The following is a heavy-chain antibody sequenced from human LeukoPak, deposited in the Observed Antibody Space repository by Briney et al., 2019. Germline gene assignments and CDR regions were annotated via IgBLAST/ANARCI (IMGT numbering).Heavy chain of an antibody. Sequence: ASVKVSCKVSGYTLTELSMHWVRQAPGKGLEWMGGFEPADGETIYAQKFQGRVTMTEDTSTDTAYMELSSLRSEDTAVYYCATGPRDSSSWYFREYPPARSFDYWGQGTLVTVSS. CDR1: GYTLTELS. J-gene: IGHJ4*02. CDR3: ATGPRDSSSWYFREYPPARSFDY. D-gene: IGHD6-13*01. V-gene: IGHV1-24*01. CDR2: FEPADGET.